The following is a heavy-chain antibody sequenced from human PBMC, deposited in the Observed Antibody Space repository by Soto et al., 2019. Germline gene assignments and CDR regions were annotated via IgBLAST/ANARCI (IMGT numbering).Heavy chain of an antibody. Sequence: DVQLVESGGGLVQPGRSLRLSCAASGFTFDDYAMHWVRQAPGKGLEWVSGISWNSGSIGYADSVKGRFTISRDNAKNSLYLQMNSLRAEDTALYYCAKDLRAVWGQGTLVTVSS. CDR2: ISWNSGSI. CDR3: AKDLRAV. V-gene: IGHV3-9*01. D-gene: IGHD6-19*01. CDR1: GFTFDDYA. J-gene: IGHJ4*02.